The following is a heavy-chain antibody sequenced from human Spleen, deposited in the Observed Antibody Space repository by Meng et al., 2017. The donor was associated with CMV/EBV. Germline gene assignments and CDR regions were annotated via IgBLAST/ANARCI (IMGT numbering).Heavy chain of an antibody. Sequence: GGSLRLSCAASGFTFSSYSMNWVRQAPGKGLEWVSVIYSGGSSTYYADSVKGRFTISRDNSKNTLYLQMNSLRAEDTAVYYCAKTSGSYSLLDYFDYWGQGTLVTVSS. CDR2: IYSGGSST. V-gene: IGHV3-23*03. CDR3: AKTSGSYSLLDYFDY. D-gene: IGHD1-26*01. CDR1: GFTFSSYS. J-gene: IGHJ4*02.